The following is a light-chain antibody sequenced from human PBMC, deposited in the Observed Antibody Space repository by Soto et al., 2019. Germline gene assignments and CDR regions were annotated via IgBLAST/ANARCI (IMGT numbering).Light chain of an antibody. CDR3: QQRSNCAFT. CDR1: QSVSSY. Sequence: EIVLTQSPATLSLSPGERATLSCRASQSVSSYLAWYQQKPGQAPRLLIYDASNRATGIPARFSGSGSGTDFTLTISSLEPEDFAVYYCQQRSNCAFTVGPGTKVDIK. V-gene: IGKV3-11*01. J-gene: IGKJ3*01. CDR2: DAS.